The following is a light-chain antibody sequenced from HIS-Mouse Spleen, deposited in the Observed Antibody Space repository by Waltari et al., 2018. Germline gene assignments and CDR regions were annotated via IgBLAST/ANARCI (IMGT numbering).Light chain of an antibody. J-gene: IGLJ1*01. Sequence: SYELTQPPSVSVSPGQTASITCSGAKLRDKYACWHQQKPGQPPVLVIYQDSKRPSGIPERFSGSNSGNTATLTISGTQAMDEADYYCQAWDSSTAVFGTGTKVTVL. CDR2: QDS. CDR3: QAWDSSTAV. V-gene: IGLV3-1*01. CDR1: KLRDKY.